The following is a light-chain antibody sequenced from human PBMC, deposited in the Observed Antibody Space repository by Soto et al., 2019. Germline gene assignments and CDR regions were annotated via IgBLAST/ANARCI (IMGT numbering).Light chain of an antibody. CDR2: EVS. V-gene: IGLV2-14*01. Sequence: QSVLTQPASVSGSPGQSITISCTGTSSDVGAYNYVSWYQQHPGKAPKLMIYEVSNRPSGVSNRFSGSKSGNTASLTISGLQAEDEADYYCSSYTSSSTLVVFGGRTKLTVL. CDR1: SSDVGAYNY. CDR3: SSYTSSSTLVV. J-gene: IGLJ2*01.